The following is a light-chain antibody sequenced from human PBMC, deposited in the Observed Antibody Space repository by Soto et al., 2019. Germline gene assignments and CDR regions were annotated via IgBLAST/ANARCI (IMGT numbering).Light chain of an antibody. CDR1: QSVTSNY. J-gene: IGKJ1*01. V-gene: IGKV3-20*01. CDR2: GAS. Sequence: EIVLTQSPGTLSLSPGERATLSCRASQSVTSNYLAWYQQKPGQAPRLLIYGASSRATGIPDRFSGRGSGTDFTLTISRLEPEDFAVYYCQQYGSSPPTFGQGTKVEIK. CDR3: QQYGSSPPT.